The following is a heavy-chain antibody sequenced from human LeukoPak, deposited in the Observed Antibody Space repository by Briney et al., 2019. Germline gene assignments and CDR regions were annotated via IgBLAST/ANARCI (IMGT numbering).Heavy chain of an antibody. CDR2: ISRNGDNT. Sequence: GGSLRLSCSVSGFTFSTYVMHWVRQAPGKGLECVSAISRNGDNTYYADCVKGRFTISRDNSKNTLYLQMSSLRADDTAVYYCVRGTGYWGQGTLVTVSS. V-gene: IGHV3-64D*06. CDR1: GFTFSTYV. CDR3: VRGTGY. J-gene: IGHJ4*02.